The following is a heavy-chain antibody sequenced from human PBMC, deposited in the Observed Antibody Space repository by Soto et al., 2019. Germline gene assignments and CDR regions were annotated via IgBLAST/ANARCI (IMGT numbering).Heavy chain of an antibody. CDR2: ISCDGSNQ. J-gene: IGHJ4*02. CDR3: AKGVRFLQRCFDSVCDC. V-gene: IGHV3-30*18. D-gene: IGHD3-9*01. CDR1: GFTFTDYS. Sequence: QVQLVESGGGVVQPGRSLRLSCVTSGFTFTDYSIHWVRQARGRGLEWVAVISCDGSNQYYADSVKGRFTISRDSSKNTVYLQMNSLSAEDTAVYYCAKGVRFLQRCFDSVCDCWGQGTLVTVSS.